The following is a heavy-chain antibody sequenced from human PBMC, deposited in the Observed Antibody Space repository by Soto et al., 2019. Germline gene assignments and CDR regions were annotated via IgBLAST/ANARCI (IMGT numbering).Heavy chain of an antibody. Sequence: QVHLVESGGGVVQPGRSLRLSCAASGFSFSNFAMHWVRQAPGKGLEWVAVISHNGINKYSADYVKGRFTISRDSSKNTVYLQMDSLRPEDTAVYYCAKERFTEYDYWGQGTLVTVSS. CDR1: GFSFSNFA. CDR2: ISHNGINK. J-gene: IGHJ4*02. V-gene: IGHV3-30*18. CDR3: AKERFTEYDY.